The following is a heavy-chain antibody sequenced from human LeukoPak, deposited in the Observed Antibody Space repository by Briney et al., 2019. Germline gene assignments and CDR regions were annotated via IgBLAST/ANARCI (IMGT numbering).Heavy chain of an antibody. CDR1: GFTFSSYG. V-gene: IGHV3-30*03. J-gene: IGHJ5*02. D-gene: IGHD6-19*01. CDR3: ARELAVGGTWFDP. CDR2: ISYDGSNK. Sequence: GASLRLSCAASGFTFSSYGMHWVRQAPGKGLEWVAVISYDGSNKYYADSVKGRFTISRDNSKNTLHPQMNSLRAEDTAVYYCARELAVGGTWFDPWGQGTLVTVSS.